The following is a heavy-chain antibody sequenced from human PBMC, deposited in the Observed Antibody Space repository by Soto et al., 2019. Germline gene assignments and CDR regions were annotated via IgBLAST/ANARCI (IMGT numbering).Heavy chain of an antibody. V-gene: IGHV3-9*01. J-gene: IGHJ4*02. CDR3: AKDTAPGFYDANGHLDY. Sequence: TGGSLRLSCAASGFTFSSYGMHWVRQVPGKGLEWVSGINWDSGDIGYADSVKGRFTISRDNAKNSLYLQMNSLKTEDTALYYCAKDTAPGFYDANGHLDYWGQGTPVTVSS. CDR1: GFTFSSYG. D-gene: IGHD2-8*01. CDR2: INWDSGDI.